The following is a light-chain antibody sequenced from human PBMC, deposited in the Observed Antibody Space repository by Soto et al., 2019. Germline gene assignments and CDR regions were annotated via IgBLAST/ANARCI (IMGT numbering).Light chain of an antibody. J-gene: IGKJ2*01. CDR3: QQYGSSRYT. CDR2: GAS. Sequence: EIVLTQSPGTLSLSPGERATLSCRASQSVSSSYLAWYQQKPGQAPRLLIYGASSRATGIPDRFSGSGSGTYFPLTNSRLEPEDFAVYYCQQYGSSRYTLGQGTKLEIK. V-gene: IGKV3-20*01. CDR1: QSVSSSY.